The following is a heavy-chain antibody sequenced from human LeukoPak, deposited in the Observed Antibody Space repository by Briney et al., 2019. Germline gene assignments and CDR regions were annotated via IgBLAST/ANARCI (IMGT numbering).Heavy chain of an antibody. Sequence: PGESLQISCKGSGYRFNDYWVGWGRQPAGKRLEWMGIIYPGDSDTRYSPSSQGLVTISIDKSISTAYLQWSSLKASDAAVYYCVRRSIGGYYYSPFDLWGQGTRVTVSS. D-gene: IGHD3-22*01. J-gene: IGHJ3*01. CDR2: IYPGDSDT. CDR1: GYRFNDYW. CDR3: VRRSIGGYYYSPFDL. V-gene: IGHV5-51*01.